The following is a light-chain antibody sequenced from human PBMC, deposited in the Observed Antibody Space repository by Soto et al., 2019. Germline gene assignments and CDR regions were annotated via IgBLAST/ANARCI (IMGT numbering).Light chain of an antibody. J-gene: IGKJ4*01. CDR2: TGS. CDR1: QGISSW. Sequence: DIQMTQSPSSVSASVGDRVSITCRASQGISSWLAWYQQKPGRAPKLLIYTGSSLQSGVPSRFIGTGSGTDFTLIISSLQPEDVATYYCQQDNSFPLTFGGGTKVEIK. V-gene: IGKV1-12*01. CDR3: QQDNSFPLT.